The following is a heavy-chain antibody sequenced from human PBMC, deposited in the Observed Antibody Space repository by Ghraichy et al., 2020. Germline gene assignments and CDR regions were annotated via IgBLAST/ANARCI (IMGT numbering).Heavy chain of an antibody. V-gene: IGHV4-39*01. CDR3: AAVAGTVDDY. CDR2: IYYSGST. J-gene: IGHJ4*02. Sequence: TCTVSGGSISSSSYYWGWIRQPPGKGLEWIGSIYYSGSTYYNPSLKSRVTISVDTSKNQFSLKLSSLTAADTAVYYCAAVAGTVDDYWGQGTLVTVSS. D-gene: IGHD6-19*01. CDR1: GGSISSSSYY.